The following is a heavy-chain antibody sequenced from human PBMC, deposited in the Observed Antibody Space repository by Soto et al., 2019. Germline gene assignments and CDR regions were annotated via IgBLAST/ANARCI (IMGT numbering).Heavy chain of an antibody. CDR3: ARGYYFYYGMDV. J-gene: IGHJ6*02. V-gene: IGHV4-59*01. CDR1: GDSISSYY. CDR2: IHNSGTT. Sequence: SETLSLSCTVSGDSISSYYWNWIRQPPGKGLEWIGYIHNSGTTNYNSSLKSRVTISIDTSKNQFSLRLNSVTAADSAVYYCARGYYFYYGMDVWGQGTTVTVSS.